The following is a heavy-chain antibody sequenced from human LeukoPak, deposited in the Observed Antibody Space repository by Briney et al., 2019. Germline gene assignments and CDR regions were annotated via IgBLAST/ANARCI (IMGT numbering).Heavy chain of an antibody. CDR3: ARAPYYESSGPL. Sequence: GGSLRLSCAASGFTFSNHWMSWVRQAPGKGLEWVANIRQDGAEKYYVDSVKGRFTISRDNAKNSVYLEMNGLRVEDTAVYFCARAPYYESSGPLWGQGTLVTVSS. D-gene: IGHD3-22*01. CDR2: IRQDGAEK. CDR1: GFTFSNHW. V-gene: IGHV3-7*01. J-gene: IGHJ4*02.